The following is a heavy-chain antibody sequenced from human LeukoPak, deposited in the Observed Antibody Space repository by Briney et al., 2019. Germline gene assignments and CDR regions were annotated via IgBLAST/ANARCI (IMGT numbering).Heavy chain of an antibody. D-gene: IGHD1-26*01. CDR2: INHSGST. CDR3: ARSYSGSYYCAFDI. CDR1: GGSFSGYY. V-gene: IGHV4-34*01. J-gene: IGHJ3*02. Sequence: SETLSLTCAVYGGSFSGYYWSWIRQPPGKGLEWIGEINHSGSTNYNPSLKSRVTISVDTSKNQFSLKLSSVTAADTAVYYCARSYSGSYYCAFDIWGQGTMVTVSP.